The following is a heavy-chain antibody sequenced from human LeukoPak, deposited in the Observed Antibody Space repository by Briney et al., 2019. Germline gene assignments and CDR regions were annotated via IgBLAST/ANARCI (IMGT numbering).Heavy chain of an antibody. V-gene: IGHV4-59*01. J-gene: IGHJ4*02. CDR1: GGFLTHYY. CDR3: TRAPNTNAHFDY. CDR2: IYYSGST. Sequence: SSETLSLTCTVSGGFLTHYYWSWIRQPPGKGLEWIGYIYYSGSTDYNPSLKSRVTISVGTSITQFFLKLSSVTAADTAFYYLTRAPNTNAHFDYWGQGTLVTVSS. D-gene: IGHD1-1*01.